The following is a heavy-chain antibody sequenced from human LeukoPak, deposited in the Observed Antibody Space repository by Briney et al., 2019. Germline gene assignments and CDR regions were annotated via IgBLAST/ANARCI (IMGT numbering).Heavy chain of an antibody. CDR2: IYHSGST. Sequence: PSETPSLTCAVSGYSISSGYYWGWIRQPPGKGLEWIGSIYHSGSTYYNPSLKSRVTISVDTSKNQFSLKLSSVTAADTAVYYCARAHIVVVVAATLCFDYWGQGTLVTVSS. CDR3: ARAHIVVVVAATLCFDY. CDR1: GYSISSGYY. J-gene: IGHJ4*02. V-gene: IGHV4-38-2*01. D-gene: IGHD2-15*01.